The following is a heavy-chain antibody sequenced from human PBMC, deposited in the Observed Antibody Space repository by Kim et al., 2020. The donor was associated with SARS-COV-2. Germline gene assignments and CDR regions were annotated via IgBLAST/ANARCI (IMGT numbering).Heavy chain of an antibody. Sequence: GGSLRLSCAASAFTFEDYAMHWVRQAPGKGLEWVSGISWNSGSIDYADSVKGRFTISRDNAKNSLYLQMNSLRAEDTALYYCAKVLDTSGWFGLIDYWGQGTLVTVSS. J-gene: IGHJ4*02. CDR2: ISWNSGSI. V-gene: IGHV3-9*01. D-gene: IGHD6-19*01. CDR1: AFTFEDYA. CDR3: AKVLDTSGWFGLIDY.